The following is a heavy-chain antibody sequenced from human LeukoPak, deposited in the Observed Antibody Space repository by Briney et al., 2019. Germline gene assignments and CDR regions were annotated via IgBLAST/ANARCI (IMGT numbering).Heavy chain of an antibody. CDR1: GGSISSYY. V-gene: IGHV4-59*12. D-gene: IGHD3-10*01. CDR3: ARAGRGRGSGSYYRDYYYGMDV. Sequence: SETLSLTCTVSGGSISSYYWSWIRQPPGKGLEWIGYIYYSGSTNYNPSLKSRVTISVDTSKNQFSLKLSSVTTADTAVYYCARAGRGRGSGSYYRDYYYGMDVWGQGTTVTVSS. CDR2: IYYSGST. J-gene: IGHJ6*02.